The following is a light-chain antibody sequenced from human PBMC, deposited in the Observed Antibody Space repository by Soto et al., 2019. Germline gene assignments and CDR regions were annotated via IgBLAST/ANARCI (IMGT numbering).Light chain of an antibody. Sequence: EIVMTQSPGTLSVSPGERVTLSCRASQSVGSRLVWYQRKPGQAPRLLIYDASTRATGMSGRFSGSGSGTEFTLTIGSLQSEDFAVYYCQQYNNWPWTFGLGTTVEV. CDR3: QQYNNWPWT. CDR2: DAS. J-gene: IGKJ1*01. V-gene: IGKV3-15*01. CDR1: QSVGSR.